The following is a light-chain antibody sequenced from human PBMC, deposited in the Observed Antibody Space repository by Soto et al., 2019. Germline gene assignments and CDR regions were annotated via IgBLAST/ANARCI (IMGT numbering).Light chain of an antibody. CDR3: QQRHMWPIT. V-gene: IGKV3-11*01. CDR2: DAY. J-gene: IGKJ5*01. Sequence: EVILTPSPGPLSFSPWERATLSYRASQIFRALLAWYQQKPGQAPRLLIYDAYNRATGIPPRFSGSGSGTDFTLTISSLEPEDSAVYYCQQRHMWPITFGQGTRLEIK. CDR1: QIFRAL.